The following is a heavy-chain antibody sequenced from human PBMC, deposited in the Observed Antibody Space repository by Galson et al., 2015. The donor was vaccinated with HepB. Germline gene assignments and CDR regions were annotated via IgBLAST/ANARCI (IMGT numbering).Heavy chain of an antibody. Sequence: LSLTCTVSGGSISSSSYYWGWIRQPPGKGLEWIGSIYYSGSTYYNPSLKSRVTISVDTSKNQFSLKLSSVTAADTAVYYCARSYSSSWYILYGMDVWGQGTTVTVSS. CDR3: ARSYSSSWYILYGMDV. J-gene: IGHJ6*02. CDR2: IYYSGST. V-gene: IGHV4-39*01. D-gene: IGHD6-13*01. CDR1: GGSISSSSYY.